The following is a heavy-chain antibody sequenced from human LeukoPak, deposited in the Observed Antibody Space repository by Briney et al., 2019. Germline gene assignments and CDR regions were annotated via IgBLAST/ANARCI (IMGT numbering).Heavy chain of an antibody. V-gene: IGHV4-34*01. CDR2: INYSSCT. CDR3: ASSDYGDLSY. J-gene: IGHJ4*02. D-gene: IGHD4-17*01. Sequence: XGXELIGEINYSSCTKYNPSLESRVTISVDMSKNQFSLNLKSVTAADTAMYYCASSDYGDLSYWGQGTLVTVSS.